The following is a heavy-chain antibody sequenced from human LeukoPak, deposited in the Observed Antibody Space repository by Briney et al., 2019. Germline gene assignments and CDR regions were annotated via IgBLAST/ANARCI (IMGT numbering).Heavy chain of an antibody. CDR2: VSWNGSRT. V-gene: IGHV3-35*01. Sequence: PGGSLRLSRAASGFTFSNSDMNWVHQAPGKRLEWVSGVSWNGSRTHYADSVKGRFIISRDNSRNTLYLQTNSLRAEDTAVYYCSTYRWQYDSSGYDYWGQGTLVAVSS. J-gene: IGHJ4*02. D-gene: IGHD3-22*01. CDR1: GFTFSNSD. CDR3: STYRWQYDSSGYDY.